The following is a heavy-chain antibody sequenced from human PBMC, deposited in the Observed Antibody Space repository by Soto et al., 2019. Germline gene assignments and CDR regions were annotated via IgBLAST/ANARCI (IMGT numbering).Heavy chain of an antibody. V-gene: IGHV3-30*18. CDR1: GFTFSIYG. CDR3: AKGRGNYYPGDAFNI. D-gene: IGHD1-26*01. CDR2: VSYDGNNK. Sequence: QVQLVESGGGVVQPGRSLTLSCAASGFTFSIYGMDWVRQAPGKGLEWVAVVSYDGNNKYYADSVKGRFTISRDNSKNTLYLQMNSLRAEDTAVYYCAKGRGNYYPGDAFNIWGQGTLVTVSS. J-gene: IGHJ3*02.